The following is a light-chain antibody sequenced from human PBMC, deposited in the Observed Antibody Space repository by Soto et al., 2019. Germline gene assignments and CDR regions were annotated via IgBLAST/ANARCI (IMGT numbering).Light chain of an antibody. CDR1: QSISDT. CDR3: QQYNNWPWT. J-gene: IGKJ1*01. Sequence: ETVMTQSPATLSVSPGGRATLPCRASQSISDTLAWYQQKPGQAPRLLIHGASTRATGFPARFSGSGSGTDFTLTISSLQSEDFAIYYCQQYNNWPWTFGQGTKVDIK. CDR2: GAS. V-gene: IGKV3-15*01.